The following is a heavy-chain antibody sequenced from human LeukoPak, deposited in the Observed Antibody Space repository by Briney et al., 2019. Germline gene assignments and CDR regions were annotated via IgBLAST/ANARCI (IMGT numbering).Heavy chain of an antibody. V-gene: IGHV3-66*01. CDR3: ARGGYSGYDFYGDYYYYYMDV. Sequence: GGSLRLSRAASGFTFSSNYMSWVRQAPGKGLEWVSVIYSGGSTYYADSVKGRFTISRDNSKNTLYLQMNSLRAEDTAVYYCARGGYSGYDFYGDYYYYYMDVWGKGATVTISS. J-gene: IGHJ6*03. D-gene: IGHD5-12*01. CDR2: IYSGGST. CDR1: GFTFSSNY.